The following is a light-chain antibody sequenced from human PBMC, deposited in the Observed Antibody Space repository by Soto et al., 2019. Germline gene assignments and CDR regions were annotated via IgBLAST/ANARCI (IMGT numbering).Light chain of an antibody. Sequence: QSVLTQPASVSGSPSQSITISCTGTSSVVGGYNYVSWYQQHPGKAPKLMIYDVSNRPSGVSNRFSGSKSGNTASLTISGLQAEDEADYYCSSSTSRSTYVFGSGTKVTVL. CDR1: SSVVGGYNY. CDR3: SSSTSRSTYV. CDR2: DVS. J-gene: IGLJ1*01. V-gene: IGLV2-14*03.